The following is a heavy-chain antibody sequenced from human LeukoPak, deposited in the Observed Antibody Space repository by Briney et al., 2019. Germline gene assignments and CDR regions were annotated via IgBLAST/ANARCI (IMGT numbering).Heavy chain of an antibody. CDR1: GFTFSSYW. D-gene: IGHD1-26*01. J-gene: IGHJ4*02. CDR3: AREVVGAIYFDC. V-gene: IGHV3-74*01. Sequence: GGSLRLSCAASGFTFSSYWMHWVRQAPGKGLVWVSRINSDGSSRSYADSVKGRFTISRDNAKNTLYLQMNSLRAEDTAVYYCAREVVGAIYFDCWGQGTLVTVSS. CDR2: INSDGSSR.